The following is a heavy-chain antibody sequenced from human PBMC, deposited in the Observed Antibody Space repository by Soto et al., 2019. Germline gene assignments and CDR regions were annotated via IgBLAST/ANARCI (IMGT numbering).Heavy chain of an antibody. CDR1: GFTFSSYE. J-gene: IGHJ6*02. V-gene: IGHV3-48*03. CDR2: ISSSGSTI. CDR3: ARILYDFWSGSRTWGMDV. Sequence: LRLSCAASGFTFSSYEMSWVRQAPGKGLEWVSYISSSGSTIYYADSVKGRFTISRDNAKNSLYLQMNSLRAEDTAVYYCARILYDFWSGSRTWGMDVWGQGTTVTVSS. D-gene: IGHD3-3*01.